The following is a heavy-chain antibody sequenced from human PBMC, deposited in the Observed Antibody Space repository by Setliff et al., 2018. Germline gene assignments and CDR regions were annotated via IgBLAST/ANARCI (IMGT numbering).Heavy chain of an antibody. CDR3: ARDFGDYRIGHGFDI. V-gene: IGHV4-61*02. CDR2: IYTSGST. Sequence: PSETLSLTCTVSGGSISRGSYDWSWIRQPAGKGLEWIGRIYTSGSTNYNPSLKSRVTISLDKSKSQFSLKLSSVTAADTAVYYCARDFGDYRIGHGFDIWGQGTEVTVSS. J-gene: IGHJ3*02. D-gene: IGHD4-17*01. CDR1: GGSISRGSYD.